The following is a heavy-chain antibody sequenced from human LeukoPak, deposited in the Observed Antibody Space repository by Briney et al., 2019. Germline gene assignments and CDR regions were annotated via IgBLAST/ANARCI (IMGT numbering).Heavy chain of an antibody. CDR3: AKDIPGVDYAFDI. CDR2: ISWNSGSI. V-gene: IGHV3-9*01. J-gene: IGHJ3*02. Sequence: PGRSLRLSCAASGFTFDDYAMHWVRQAPGKGLEWVSGISWNSGSIGYADSVKGRFTISRDNAKNSLYLQMNNLRAEDTALYYCAKDIPGVDYAFDIWGQGTMVTVSS. D-gene: IGHD3-10*01. CDR1: GFTFDDYA.